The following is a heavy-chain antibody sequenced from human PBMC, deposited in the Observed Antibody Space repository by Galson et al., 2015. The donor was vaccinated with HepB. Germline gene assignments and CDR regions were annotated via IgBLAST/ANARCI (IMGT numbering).Heavy chain of an antibody. CDR3: TRGLDY. V-gene: IGHV3-74*01. CDR1: GFTFKTYW. Sequence: LRLSCAASGFTFKTYWMHWVRQSPGQGLVWVSHVNSDGSATAYSDSVKGRFTISRDNAKNMVYLQMNSLTTEDTAVYYCTRGLDYWGQGTPVTVSS. J-gene: IGHJ4*02. CDR2: VNSDGSAT.